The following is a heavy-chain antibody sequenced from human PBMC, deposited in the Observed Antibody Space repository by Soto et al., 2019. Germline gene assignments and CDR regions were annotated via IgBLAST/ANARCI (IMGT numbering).Heavy chain of an antibody. CDR2: ISSSSSYI. Sequence: EVQLVESGGGLVKPGGSLRLSCAASGFTFSSYSMNWVRQAPGKGLEWVSSISSSSSYIYYADSVKGRFTISRDNAKNSLYLQMNSLRAEDTAVYYCARVNCSGGSCCPSFMAFDIWGQGTMVTVSS. J-gene: IGHJ3*02. CDR1: GFTFSSYS. CDR3: ARVNCSGGSCCPSFMAFDI. D-gene: IGHD2-15*01. V-gene: IGHV3-21*01.